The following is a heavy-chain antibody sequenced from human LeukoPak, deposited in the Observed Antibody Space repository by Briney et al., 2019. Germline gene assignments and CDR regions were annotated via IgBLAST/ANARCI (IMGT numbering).Heavy chain of an antibody. CDR2: INPSGGST. V-gene: IGHV1-46*01. CDR3: ARPWYDSSGYYPVEYFQH. J-gene: IGHJ1*01. CDR1: GYTFTSYY. Sequence: ASVKVSCKASGYTFTSYYMHWVRQAPGQGLEWMGIINPSGGSTSYAHKFQGRVTMTRDTSTSTVYMELSSLRSEDTAVYYCARPWYDSSGYYPVEYFQHWGQGTLVTVSS. D-gene: IGHD3-22*01.